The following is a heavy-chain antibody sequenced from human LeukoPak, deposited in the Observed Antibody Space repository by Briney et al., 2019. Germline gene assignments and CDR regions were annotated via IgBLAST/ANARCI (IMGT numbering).Heavy chain of an antibody. D-gene: IGHD2-15*01. J-gene: IGHJ6*03. V-gene: IGHV3-48*04. Sequence: PGGSLRLSCAASGFTFSSYSMNWVRQAPGKGLEWVSYISSRSRTIYYADSVKGRFTISRDNAKNSLYLQMNSLRAEDTAVYYCARESLGYCSGGSCTGYYYYMDVWGKGTTVTISS. CDR3: ARESLGYCSGGSCTGYYYYMDV. CDR1: GFTFSSYS. CDR2: ISSRSRTI.